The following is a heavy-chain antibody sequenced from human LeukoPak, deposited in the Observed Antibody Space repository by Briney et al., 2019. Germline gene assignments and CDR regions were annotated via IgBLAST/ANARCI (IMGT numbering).Heavy chain of an antibody. CDR2: IIPIFGTA. D-gene: IGHD2-8*02. V-gene: IGHV1-69*05. CDR1: GGTFSSYA. Sequence: SVKVSCKASGGTFSSYAISWVRQAPGQGLEWMGGIIPIFGTANYAQKFQARVTITTDESTSTAYMELSSLRSEDTAVYYCARDVPHPGVLWGQGTLVTVSS. CDR3: ARDVPHPGVL. J-gene: IGHJ4*02.